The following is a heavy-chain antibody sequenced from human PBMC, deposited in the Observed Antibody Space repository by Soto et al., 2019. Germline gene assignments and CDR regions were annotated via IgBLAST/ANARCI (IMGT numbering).Heavy chain of an antibody. V-gene: IGHV3-21*01. CDR3: AGGDILTGHRGYYYGMDV. Sequence: GGSLRLSCAASGFTFSSYSMNWVRQAPGKGLEWVSSISSSSSYIYYADSVKGRFTISRDNAKNSLYLQMNSLRAEDTAVYYCAGGDILTGHRGYYYGMDVWGQGTTVTVSS. D-gene: IGHD3-9*01. CDR1: GFTFSSYS. J-gene: IGHJ6*02. CDR2: ISSSSSYI.